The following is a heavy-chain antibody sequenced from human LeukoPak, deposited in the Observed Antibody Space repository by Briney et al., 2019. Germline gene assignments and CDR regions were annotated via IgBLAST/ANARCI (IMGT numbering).Heavy chain of an antibody. CDR3: AREGQWLVDY. CDR1: AFTFSNYW. J-gene: IGHJ4*02. V-gene: IGHV3-7*01. Sequence: GGSLRLSCAASAFTFSNYWMSWVRQAPGKGLEWVANIKEDGSEINYVDSVKGRFTISRDNAKNSLYLQMNSLRAEDTAVYYCAREGQWLVDYWGQGTLVTVSS. D-gene: IGHD6-19*01. CDR2: IKEDGSEI.